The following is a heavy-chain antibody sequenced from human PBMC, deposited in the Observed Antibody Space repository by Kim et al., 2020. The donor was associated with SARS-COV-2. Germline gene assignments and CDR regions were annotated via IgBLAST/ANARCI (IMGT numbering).Heavy chain of an antibody. CDR1: GFTVSNTY. V-gene: IGHV3-66*01. CDR3: ARETSTYFDY. CDR2: IYGGGST. Sequence: GGSLRLSCVVSGFTVSNTYMSWVRQAPGKGLEWVSLIYGGGSTYYAGSVKGRFTISRDDSKNTENLQMNSLSTEDTADYVCARETSTYFDYWGQGTLVTVSS. J-gene: IGHJ4*02.